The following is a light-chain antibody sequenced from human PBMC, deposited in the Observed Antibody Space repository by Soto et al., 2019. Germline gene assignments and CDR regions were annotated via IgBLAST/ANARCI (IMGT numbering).Light chain of an antibody. J-gene: IGKJ2*01. CDR3: QHYGTSPQT. CDR1: QSVSSSY. CDR2: GAS. V-gene: IGKV3-20*01. Sequence: EIVLTQPPGTLSLSPGERATLSCRASQSVSSSYLAWYQQKPGQAPRLLIYGASSRATGIPDRFSGSGSGTDFTLTISRLEPEDFAVYYCQHYGTSPQTFGQGTKLEI.